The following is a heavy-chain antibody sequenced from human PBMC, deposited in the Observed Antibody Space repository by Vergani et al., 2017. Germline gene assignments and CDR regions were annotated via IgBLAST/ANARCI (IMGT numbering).Heavy chain of an antibody. CDR3: TKRGDYGDYSGS. D-gene: IGHD3-16*01. CDR1: GFTFRTNG. CDR2: LRSEGNE. Sequence: QVQLVESGGGVVQPGGSLRLSCATSGFTFRTNGFHWVRQAPGKGLEWVAFLRSEGNEYYADSVKGRFTISRDNSKNTLYLQMSSLRTEDTAVYYCTKRGDYGDYSGSWGQGTLVTGSS. J-gene: IGHJ4*02. V-gene: IGHV3-30*02.